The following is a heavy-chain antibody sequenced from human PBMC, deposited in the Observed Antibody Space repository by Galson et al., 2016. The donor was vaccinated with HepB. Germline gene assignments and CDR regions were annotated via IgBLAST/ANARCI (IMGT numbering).Heavy chain of an antibody. CDR1: GFTFSIYG. CDR2: IYYDGTQK. V-gene: IGHV3-33*06. J-gene: IGHJ4*02. CDR3: AKRYSSSWYGIDY. Sequence: SLRLSCAASGFTFSIYGMHWVRQAPGKGLEWVAVIYYDGTQKYYADSVKGRFTISRDNSKNPLYLQMNSLRAEDTAVYYCAKRYSSSWYGIDYWGQGTLVTVSS. D-gene: IGHD6-13*01.